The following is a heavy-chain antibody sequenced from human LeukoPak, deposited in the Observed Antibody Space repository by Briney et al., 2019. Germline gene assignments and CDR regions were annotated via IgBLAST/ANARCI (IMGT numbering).Heavy chain of an antibody. J-gene: IGHJ4*02. CDR2: INGDGSRT. Sequence: GGSLRLSCAASGFSFSSYWMHWVRQAPGKGLVWVSRINGDGSRTYYADSGKGRFTISRDNAKNTLHVQMNGLRAEDTAVYYCARGASQDYFDYWGQGTLVTVSS. V-gene: IGHV3-74*01. CDR3: ARGASQDYFDY. CDR1: GFSFSSYW.